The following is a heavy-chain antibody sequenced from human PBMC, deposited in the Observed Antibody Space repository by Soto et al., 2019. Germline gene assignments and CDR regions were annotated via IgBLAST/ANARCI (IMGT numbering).Heavy chain of an antibody. CDR2: ISSSGSTI. CDR1: GFTFSSNE. J-gene: IGHJ4*02. CDR3: ASGFGFTLDY. Sequence: VGTLRLSCAASGFTFSSNEMNWVRQAPGKGLAWVSYISSSGSTIYYADSVKGRLTISRDNAKNSLYLQMNSLRAEDTAVYYCASGFGFTLDYWGQGTLVTVSS. D-gene: IGHD3-10*01. V-gene: IGHV3-48*03.